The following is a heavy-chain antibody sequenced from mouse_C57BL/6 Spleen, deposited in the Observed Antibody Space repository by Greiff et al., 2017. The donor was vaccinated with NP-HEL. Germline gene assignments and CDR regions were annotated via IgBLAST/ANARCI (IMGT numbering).Heavy chain of an antibody. D-gene: IGHD2-1*01. V-gene: IGHV1-82*01. J-gene: IGHJ3*01. CDR2: IYPGDGDT. CDR1: GYAFSSSW. CDR3: ASLYGNYEFAY. Sequence: QVQLKESGPELVKPGASVKISCKASGYAFSSSWMNWVKQRPGKGLEWIGRIYPGDGDTNYNGKFKGKATLTADKSSSTAYMQLSSLTSEDSAVYFCASLYGNYEFAYWGQGTLVTVSA.